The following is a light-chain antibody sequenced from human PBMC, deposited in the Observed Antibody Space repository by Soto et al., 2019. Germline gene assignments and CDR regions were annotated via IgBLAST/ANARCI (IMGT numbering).Light chain of an antibody. V-gene: IGKV3-15*01. CDR1: QSVVSN. J-gene: IGKJ5*01. CDR3: QQYSKWPIT. Sequence: EMVMTQSPAILSVFPGESTQISCRASQSVVSNYLAWYQQNPGQPPRLLIYGISTRATGIPARFSGSGSGTEFSLTISSLQSEDFAVYYCQQYSKWPITFGQGTRLEIK. CDR2: GIS.